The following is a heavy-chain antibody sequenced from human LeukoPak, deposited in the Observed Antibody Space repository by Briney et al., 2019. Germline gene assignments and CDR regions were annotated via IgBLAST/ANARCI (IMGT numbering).Heavy chain of an antibody. Sequence: GGSLRLSCAASGFTFSSYAMSWVRQAPGKGLEWVSAISGSGGSTYYADSVKGRFTISRDNSKNTLYLQMNSLRAEDTAVYYCAKDLWSDFWSGYFDYWGQGTLVTVSS. V-gene: IGHV3-23*01. CDR1: GFTFSSYA. D-gene: IGHD3-3*01. CDR3: AKDLWSDFWSGYFDY. J-gene: IGHJ4*02. CDR2: ISGSGGST.